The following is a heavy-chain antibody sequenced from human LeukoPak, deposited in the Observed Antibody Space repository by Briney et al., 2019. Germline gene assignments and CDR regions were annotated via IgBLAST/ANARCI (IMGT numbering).Heavy chain of an antibody. V-gene: IGHV3-43*02. CDR3: AKIGVRDEEYLN. Sequence: GGSLRLSCAASGFTFDDYAMHWVRQAAGKGLEWVSLISGDGGSTYYADSVKGRFTISRDNSKNSLYLQMNSLRTEDAALYYCAKIGVRDEEYLNWGQGTLVTVSS. D-gene: IGHD2/OR15-2a*01. CDR1: GFTFDDYA. CDR2: ISGDGGST. J-gene: IGHJ4*02.